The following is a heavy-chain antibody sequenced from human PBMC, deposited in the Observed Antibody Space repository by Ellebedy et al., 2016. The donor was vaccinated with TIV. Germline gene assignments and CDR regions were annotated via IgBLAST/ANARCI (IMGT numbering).Heavy chain of an antibody. Sequence: MPSETLSLTCTVSGGSIHGYYWSWIRQPPGKGLEWIGYVYYSGSTNYNPSLKSRVTISVDTSKNQFSLKLSSVTAADTAMYYCARDSRAGDFRRRENCFDPWGQGTLVTVSS. V-gene: IGHV4-59*01. J-gene: IGHJ5*02. CDR1: GGSIHGYY. CDR3: ARDSRAGDFRRRENCFDP. CDR2: VYYSGST. D-gene: IGHD2-2*01.